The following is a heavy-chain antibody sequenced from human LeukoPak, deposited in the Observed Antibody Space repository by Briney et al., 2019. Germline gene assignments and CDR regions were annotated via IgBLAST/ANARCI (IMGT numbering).Heavy chain of an antibody. CDR3: ARSSHRYYFDY. CDR2: FDPEDGET. Sequence: ASVKVSCKASGYTFTSYGISWVRQAPGKGLEWMGGFDPEDGETIYAQKFQGRVTMTRDTSTSTVYMELSSLRSEDTAVYYCARSSHRYYFDYWGQGTLVTVSS. V-gene: IGHV1-18*01. D-gene: IGHD2-2*01. J-gene: IGHJ4*02. CDR1: GYTFTSYG.